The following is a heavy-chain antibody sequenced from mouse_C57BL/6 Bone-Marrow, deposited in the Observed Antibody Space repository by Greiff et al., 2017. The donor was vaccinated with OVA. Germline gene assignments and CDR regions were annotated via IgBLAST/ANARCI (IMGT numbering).Heavy chain of an antibody. V-gene: IGHV2-2*01. D-gene: IGHD2-3*01. CDR1: GFSLTSYG. CDR2: IWSGGST. CDR3: ASYDHYYAMDY. Sequence: QVQLQQSGPGLVQPSQSLSITCTVSGFSLTSYGVHWVRQSPGKGLEWLGVIWSGGSTDYNAAFISRLSISKDNSKSQVFFKMNSLQADDTAIYYCASYDHYYAMDYWGQGTSVTVSS. J-gene: IGHJ4*01.